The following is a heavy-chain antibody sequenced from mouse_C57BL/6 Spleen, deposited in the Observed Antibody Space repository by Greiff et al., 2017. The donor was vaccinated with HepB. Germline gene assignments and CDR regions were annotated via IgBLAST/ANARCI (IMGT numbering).Heavy chain of an antibody. V-gene: IGHV1-82*01. CDR2: IYPGDGDT. CDR1: GYAFSSSW. CDR3: ARERVYFDY. J-gene: IGHJ2*01. Sequence: VQLQESGPELVKPGASVKISCKASGYAFSSSWMNWVKQRPGKGLEWIGRIYPGDGDTNYNGKFKGKATLTADKSSSTAYMQLSRLTSEDSAVYFCARERVYFDYWGQGTTLTVSS.